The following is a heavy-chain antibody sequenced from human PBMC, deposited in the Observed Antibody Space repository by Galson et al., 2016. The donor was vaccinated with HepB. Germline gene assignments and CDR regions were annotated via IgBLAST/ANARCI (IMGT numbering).Heavy chain of an antibody. D-gene: IGHD4-17*01. Sequence: SLRLSCAASGFTFSDFAMSWVRQAPGKGLEWVSSIGGSSGNTYSEDSVKGRFTISSDNSKSIFYKEMTNVTTEDMAVDYCAKSAVTPPWGGYFDSWGPGILVTVSS. CDR1: GFTFSDFA. J-gene: IGHJ4*02. V-gene: IGHV3-23*01. CDR2: IGGSSGNT. CDR3: AKSAVTPPWGGYFDS.